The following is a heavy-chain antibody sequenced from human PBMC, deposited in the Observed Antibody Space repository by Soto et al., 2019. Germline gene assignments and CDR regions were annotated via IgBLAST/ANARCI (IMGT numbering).Heavy chain of an antibody. CDR1: GFTFISYG. Sequence: QVQLVESGGGVVQPGRSMRLSCAASGFTFISYGMHWVRQAPGKGLEWVAVISYDGSNKYYADSVKGRFTISRDNSKNTLYLQMNSLRAEDTAVYYCAKERSWYFDYWGQGTLVTVSS. V-gene: IGHV3-30*18. CDR2: ISYDGSNK. J-gene: IGHJ4*02. CDR3: AKERSWYFDY. D-gene: IGHD6-13*01.